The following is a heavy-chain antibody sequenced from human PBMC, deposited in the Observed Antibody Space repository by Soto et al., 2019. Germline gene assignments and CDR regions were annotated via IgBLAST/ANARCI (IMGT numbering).Heavy chain of an antibody. CDR3: AREGLYYCWRDYYYYYGMDV. CDR1: GYTFTGYY. Sequence: QVQLVQSGAEVKKPGASVKVSCKASGYTFTGYYMHWVRQAPGQGLEWMGWINPNSGGTNYAQKFQGWVTMTRDTSISTAYMELSRLRSDDTAVYYCAREGLYYCWRDYYYYYGMDVWGQGTTVTVSS. D-gene: IGHD3-3*01. V-gene: IGHV1-2*04. CDR2: INPNSGGT. J-gene: IGHJ6*02.